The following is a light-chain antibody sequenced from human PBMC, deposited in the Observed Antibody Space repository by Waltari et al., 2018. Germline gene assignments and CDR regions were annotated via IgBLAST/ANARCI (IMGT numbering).Light chain of an antibody. CDR3: CSYTGSYTHVV. Sequence: QSALTQPRSVSGSPGQAVTISCTGTSSDVGGYHYVSLYQPHPGKAPKLMIYDVSKRPSGVPDRFSGSKSGNTASLTISGLQAEDEADYYCCSYTGSYTHVVFGGGTKLTVL. J-gene: IGLJ2*01. CDR1: SSDVGGYHY. CDR2: DVS. V-gene: IGLV2-11*01.